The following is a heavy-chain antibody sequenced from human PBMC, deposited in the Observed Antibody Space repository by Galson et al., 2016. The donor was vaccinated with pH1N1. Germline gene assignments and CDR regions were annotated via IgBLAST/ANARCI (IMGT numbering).Heavy chain of an antibody. J-gene: IGHJ2*01. D-gene: IGHD3-9*01. CDR3: ARHSPRGRTYDIFTGYWHFDL. Sequence: QSGAEVKKPGESLKISCKGSGYSFTSYWNVWVRQMPGKGLEWMGIIYRGDSDTRYSPSFQGQVTIAADKSISPAYLQWSSLKASDTAMYYCARHSPRGRTYDIFTGYWHFDLWGRGTLVTVSS. CDR1: GYSFTSYW. CDR2: IYRGDSDT. V-gene: IGHV5-51*01.